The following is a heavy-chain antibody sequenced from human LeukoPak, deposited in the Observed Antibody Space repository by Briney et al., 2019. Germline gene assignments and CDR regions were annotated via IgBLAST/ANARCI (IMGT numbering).Heavy chain of an antibody. V-gene: IGHV1-2*02. CDR2: INPNSGGP. CDR1: GYTFTGYC. J-gene: IGHJ4*02. D-gene: IGHD3-10*01. CDR3: ARDFWAYGSGSYPSDY. Sequence: GASVKVSCKASGYTFTGYCMHWVRQAPGQGLEWMGWINPNSGGPNYTQKLQGRVTMTTDTSTSTAYMELRSLRSDDTAVYYCARDFWAYGSGSYPSDYWGQGTLVTVSS.